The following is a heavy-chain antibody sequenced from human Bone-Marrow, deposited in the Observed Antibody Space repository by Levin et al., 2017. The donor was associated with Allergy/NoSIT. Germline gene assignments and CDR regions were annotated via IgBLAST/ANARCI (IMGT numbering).Heavy chain of an antibody. Sequence: ASVKVSCKASGGSFNSYAISWVRQAPGQGLEWMGGIIPIFGPAKYAQKFQGRISITADRSTTTAYMDLTGLKSDDTAVYYCATRYCPDNNCPSLRGYSDGHVYYFDSWGQGTLVTVSS. CDR3: ATRYCPDNNCPSLRGYSDGHVYYFDS. CDR1: GGSFNSYA. D-gene: IGHD2-8*02. J-gene: IGHJ4*02. CDR2: IIPIFGPA. V-gene: IGHV1-69*06.